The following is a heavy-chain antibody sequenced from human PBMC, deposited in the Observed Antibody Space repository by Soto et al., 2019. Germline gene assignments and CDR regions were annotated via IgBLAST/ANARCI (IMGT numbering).Heavy chain of an antibody. CDR3: ASSSSSQYYFDY. D-gene: IGHD6-13*01. CDR2: IYYSGST. V-gene: IGHV4-59*01. J-gene: IGHJ4*02. Sequence: PSETLSLTCTVSGGSISSYYWSWIRQPPGKGLEWIGYIYYSGSTNYNPSLKSRVTISVDTSKNQFSLKLSSVTAADTAVYYCASSSSSQYYFDYWGQGTLVTVSS. CDR1: GGSISSYY.